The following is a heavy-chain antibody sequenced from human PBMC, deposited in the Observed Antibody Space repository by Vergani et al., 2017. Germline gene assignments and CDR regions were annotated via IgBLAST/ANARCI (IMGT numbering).Heavy chain of an antibody. CDR1: GYTFTSYA. V-gene: IGHV7-4-1*02. CDR2: INTNTGNP. D-gene: IGHD1-14*01. Sequence: QVQLVQSGSELKKPGASVKVSCKASGYTFTSYAMNWVRQAPGQGLEWMGWINTNTGNPTYAQGFTGRFVFSLATSVSTAYLQLSSLKAEDTAVYYCAREYRPEGERRGALDYGGQGTLVTVSS. J-gene: IGHJ4*02. CDR3: AREYRPEGERRGALDY.